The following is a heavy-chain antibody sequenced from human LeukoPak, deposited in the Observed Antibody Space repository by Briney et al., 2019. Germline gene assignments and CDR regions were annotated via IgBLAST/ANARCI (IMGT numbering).Heavy chain of an antibody. V-gene: IGHV5-51*01. J-gene: IGHJ5*02. Sequence: GESLKISCKGFGYSFTSYWIGWLRQMPGKGLEWMGIIYPGDSDTRYSPSFQGQVTISADKSTSTAYLQWSSLKASDTAMYYCARSGRGFLNWFDPWGQGTLVTVSS. CDR3: ARSGRGFLNWFDP. D-gene: IGHD1-14*01. CDR1: GYSFTSYW. CDR2: IYPGDSDT.